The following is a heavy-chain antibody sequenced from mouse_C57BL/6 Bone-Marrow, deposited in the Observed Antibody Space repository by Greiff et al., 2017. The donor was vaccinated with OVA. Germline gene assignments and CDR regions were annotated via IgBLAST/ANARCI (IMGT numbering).Heavy chain of an antibody. Sequence: QVQLKQPGAELVKPGASVKLSCKASGYTFTSYWMQWVKQRPGQGLEWIGEIDPSDSYTNYNQKFKGKATLTVDTSSSTAYMQLSSLTSEDSAVYYCARLRYYGSSWDWFAYWGQGTLVTVSA. CDR3: ARLRYYGSSWDWFAY. CDR1: GYTFTSYW. V-gene: IGHV1-50*01. CDR2: IDPSDSYT. D-gene: IGHD1-1*01. J-gene: IGHJ3*01.